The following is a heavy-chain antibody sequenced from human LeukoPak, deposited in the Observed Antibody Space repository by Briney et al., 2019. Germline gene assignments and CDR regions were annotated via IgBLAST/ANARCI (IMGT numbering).Heavy chain of an antibody. V-gene: IGHV3-7*01. D-gene: IGHD6-13*01. CDR3: ARDIGSSWSLDAFDI. Sequence: GGSLRLSCAASGFTFSSYWMSWVRQAPGKGLKWVANIKQDGSEKYYVDSVKGRFTISRDNAKNSLYLQMNSLRAEDTAVYYCARDIGSSWSLDAFDIWGQGTMVIVSS. CDR1: GFTFSSYW. CDR2: IKQDGSEK. J-gene: IGHJ3*02.